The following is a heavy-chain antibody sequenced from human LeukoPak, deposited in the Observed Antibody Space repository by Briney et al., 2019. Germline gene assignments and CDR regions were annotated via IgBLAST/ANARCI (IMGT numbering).Heavy chain of an antibody. CDR3: ARPQGYQLLDFEY. J-gene: IGHJ4*02. CDR2: ICYSGST. D-gene: IGHD2-2*01. CDR1: GGSIFSSSYY. V-gene: IGHV4-39*01. Sequence: SETLSLTCTVSGGSIFSSSYYWGWIRQPPGKGLEWIGSICYSGSTYYNPSLKSRVTISVDTSKNQFSPKLSSVTAADTAVYYCARPQGYQLLDFEYWGQGTLVTVSS.